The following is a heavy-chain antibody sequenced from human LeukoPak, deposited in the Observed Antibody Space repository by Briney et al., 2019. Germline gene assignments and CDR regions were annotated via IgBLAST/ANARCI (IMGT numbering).Heavy chain of an antibody. J-gene: IGHJ4*02. D-gene: IGHD6-13*01. V-gene: IGHV3-23*01. CDR1: GFTFSSYA. CDR2: ISGSGGST. Sequence: GGXLRLSCAASGFTFSSYAMSWVRQAPGKGLEWVSAISGSGGSTYYADSVKGRFTISRDNSKNTLYLQMNSLRAEDTAVYYCAKSSGYSNMYYFDYWGQGTLVTVSS. CDR3: AKSSGYSNMYYFDY.